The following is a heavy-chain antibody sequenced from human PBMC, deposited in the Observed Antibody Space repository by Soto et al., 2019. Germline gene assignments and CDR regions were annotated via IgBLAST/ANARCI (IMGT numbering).Heavy chain of an antibody. CDR1: GGSLSNYY. J-gene: IGHJ4*02. D-gene: IGHD1-26*01. CDR2: IYYSGST. V-gene: IGHV4-59*01. Sequence: SETLSLTCTVSGGSLSNYYWSWIRQPPGKGLEWIGFIYYSGSTSYNPSLKSRVTMSVDTSKNQFSLNLNSVTAADTAVYYCARYSGTYYVYWGQGTLVTVS. CDR3: ARYSGTYYVY.